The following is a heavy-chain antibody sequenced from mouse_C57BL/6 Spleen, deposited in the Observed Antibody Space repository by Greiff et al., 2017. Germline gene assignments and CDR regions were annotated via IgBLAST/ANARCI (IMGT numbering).Heavy chain of an antibody. D-gene: IGHD2-2*01. V-gene: IGHV5-12*01. CDR2: ISNGGGST. CDR1: GFTFSDYY. J-gene: IGHJ4*01. CDR3: ARGGYERDYYAMDY. Sequence: EVKVVESGGGLVQPGGSLKLSCAASGFTFSDYYMYWVRQTPEKRLEWVAYISNGGGSTYYPDTGKGRFTISRDNAKNTLYLQMSRLKSEDTAMYYCARGGYERDYYAMDYWGQGTSVTVSS.